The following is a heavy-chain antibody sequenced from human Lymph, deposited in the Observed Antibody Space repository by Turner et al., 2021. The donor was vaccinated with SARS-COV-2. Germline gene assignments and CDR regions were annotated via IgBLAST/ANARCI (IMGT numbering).Heavy chain of an antibody. V-gene: IGHV3-33*01. J-gene: IGHJ6*02. CDR3: ARGSAGGDV. Sequence: QVQLVESGGGVVRPGRSLRLSCAASGFTFSTYGMHWVRQAPGKGLEWVAMIWFDGSNKYYADSVKGRFTISRDNSKNTLYLQMNNLRAEDTAVCYCARGSAGGDVWGQGTTVTVSS. CDR2: IWFDGSNK. CDR1: GFTFSTYG. D-gene: IGHD6-13*01.